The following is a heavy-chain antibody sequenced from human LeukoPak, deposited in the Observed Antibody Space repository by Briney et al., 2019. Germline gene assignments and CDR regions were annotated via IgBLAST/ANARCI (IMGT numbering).Heavy chain of an antibody. D-gene: IGHD6-6*01. CDR2: IDWDDDT. Sequence: SCPALGKTPQTPPLTRPFSWFSPSTSGVCVRWIPQPPREALEWLARIDWDDDTYYSTSLKTRLTISKDTSKNQVVLTMINMDPVDTATYYCARTSYSSSSVFFDYWGQGTLVTVSS. CDR1: WFSPSTSGVC. V-gene: IGHV2-70*11. CDR3: ARTSYSSSSVFFDY. J-gene: IGHJ4*02.